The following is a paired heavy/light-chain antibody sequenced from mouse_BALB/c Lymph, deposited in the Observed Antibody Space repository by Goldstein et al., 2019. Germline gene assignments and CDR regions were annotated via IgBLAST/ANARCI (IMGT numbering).Light chain of an antibody. CDR2: WAS. Sequence: DIVMTQSHKFMSTSVGDRVSITCKASQDVGTAVAWYQQKPGQSPKLLIYWASTRHTGVPDRFTGSGSGTDFTLTISNVQSEDLADYFCQQYSSYPWTFGGGTKLEIK. CDR1: QDVGTA. J-gene: IGKJ1*01. CDR3: QQYSSYPWT. V-gene: IGKV6-23*01.
Heavy chain of an antibody. Sequence: EVKLDETGGGLVQPGRPMKLSCVASGFTFSDYWMNWVRQSPEKGLEWVAQIRNKPYNYETYYSDSVKGRFTISRDDSKSSVYLQMNNLRAEDMGIYYCTGNYGNYFDYWGQGTTLTVSS. CDR2: IRNKPYNYET. J-gene: IGHJ2*01. V-gene: IGHV6-7*02. D-gene: IGHD2-1*01. CDR3: TGNYGNYFDY. CDR1: GFTFSDYW.